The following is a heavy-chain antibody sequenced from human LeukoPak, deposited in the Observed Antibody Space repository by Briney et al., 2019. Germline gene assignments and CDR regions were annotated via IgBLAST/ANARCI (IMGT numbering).Heavy chain of an antibody. CDR3: ATLTTVVTAYYFDY. J-gene: IGHJ4*02. V-gene: IGHV4-4*09. D-gene: IGHD4-23*01. CDR1: GGSISSYY. CDR2: IYHSGST. Sequence: SETLSLTCTVSGGSISSYYWSWIRQPPGKGLEWIGYIYHSGSTDYNPSLKSRVTISADTSKSQFSLKLTSVTAADTAVYYCATLTTVVTAYYFDYWGQGTLVTVSS.